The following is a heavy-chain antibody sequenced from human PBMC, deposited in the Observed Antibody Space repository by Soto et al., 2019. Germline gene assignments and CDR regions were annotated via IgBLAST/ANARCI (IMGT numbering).Heavy chain of an antibody. V-gene: IGHV1-3*01. D-gene: IGHD3-22*01. CDR2: INAGNGNA. Sequence: QVQLVQSGAEVKKPGASVKVSCKASGYTFTNYAMHWVRQAPGQRLEWMGWINAGNGNAKYSQNFQGRVTITRDTSASIAYMELSSLTSEDTAVYYCARDRGLDYWGQGTLVTVSS. CDR3: ARDRGLDY. J-gene: IGHJ4*02. CDR1: GYTFTNYA.